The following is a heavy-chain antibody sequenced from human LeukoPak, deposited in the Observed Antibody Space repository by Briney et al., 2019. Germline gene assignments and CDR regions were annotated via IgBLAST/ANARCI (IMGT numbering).Heavy chain of an antibody. CDR1: GYTFTSYG. D-gene: IGHD2-15*01. CDR2: ISAYNGNT. Sequence: ASVTVSCKGSGYTFTSYGIGWVRRAPGQGLEWMGWISAYNGNTNYAQKLQGRVTMTTDTSTSTAYMELRSLRSDDTAVYYCARDGSGGSTYYFDYWGQGTLVTVSS. V-gene: IGHV1-18*04. J-gene: IGHJ4*02. CDR3: ARDGSGGSTYYFDY.